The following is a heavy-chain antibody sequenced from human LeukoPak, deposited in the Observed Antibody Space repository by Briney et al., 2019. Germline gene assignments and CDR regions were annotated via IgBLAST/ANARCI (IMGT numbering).Heavy chain of an antibody. Sequence: GSSVKVSCKASGGTFSSYVISWVRQAPGQGLEWMGRIIPILGIANYAQKFQGRVTITADKSTSTAYMELSSLRSEDTAVYYCASFTTVVRYFDYWGQGTLVTVSS. CDR1: GGTFSSYV. V-gene: IGHV1-69*04. J-gene: IGHJ4*02. D-gene: IGHD4-23*01. CDR2: IIPILGIA. CDR3: ASFTTVVRYFDY.